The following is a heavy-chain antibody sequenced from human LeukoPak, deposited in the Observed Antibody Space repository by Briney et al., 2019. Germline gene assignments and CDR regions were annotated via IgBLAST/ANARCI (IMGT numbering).Heavy chain of an antibody. Sequence: ASVKVSCKASGYTFTGYYMHWVRQAPGQGLEWMGWINPNSGGTNYAQKFQGRVTMTRDTSISTAYMELSRLRSDDTAVYYCARGYCSSTSCYEGNWFDPWGQGTLVTVSS. CDR2: INPNSGGT. V-gene: IGHV1-2*02. CDR1: GYTFTGYY. D-gene: IGHD2-2*01. J-gene: IGHJ5*02. CDR3: ARGYCSSTSCYEGNWFDP.